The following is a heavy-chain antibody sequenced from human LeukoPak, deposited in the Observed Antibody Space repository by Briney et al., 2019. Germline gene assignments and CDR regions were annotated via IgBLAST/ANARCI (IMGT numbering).Heavy chain of an antibody. J-gene: IGHJ4*02. Sequence: PGGSLRLSCAAAGFTVSSNEMSWVRQAPGKGLEWVSSISGGSTYYADSVMGRFSISRDNAKNTVSLQMNNLRAEDTAIYYCAKSDCGSDGCKLLNYWGQGTLVTASS. V-gene: IGHV3-38*03. CDR1: GFTVSSNE. D-gene: IGHD3-10*01. CDR2: ISGGST. CDR3: AKSDCGSDGCKLLNY.